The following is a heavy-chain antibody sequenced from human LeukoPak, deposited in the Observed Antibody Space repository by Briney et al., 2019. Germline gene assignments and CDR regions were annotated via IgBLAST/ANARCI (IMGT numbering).Heavy chain of an antibody. CDR3: ARTYCGGDCRGYYYSYYMDV. CDR1: GGSFSGYY. V-gene: IGHV4-34*01. D-gene: IGHD2-21*02. J-gene: IGHJ6*03. CDR2: INNSGST. Sequence: SETLSLTCAVYGGSFSGYYWSWVRQPPGKGLEWRGEINNSGSTNYNTSLKRRSTITVKTSKKKFSLKLRSVTAADTAVYYCARTYCGGDCRGYYYSYYMDVWGKGTTVTISS.